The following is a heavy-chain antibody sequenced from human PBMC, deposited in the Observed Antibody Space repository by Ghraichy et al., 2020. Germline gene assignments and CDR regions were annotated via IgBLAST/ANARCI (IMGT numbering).Heavy chain of an antibody. D-gene: IGHD6-19*01. V-gene: IGHV3-53*01. CDR2: IYSGGST. Sequence: SCAASGFTVSSNYMSWVRQAPGKGLEWVSVIYSGGSTYYADSVKGRFTISRDNSKNTLYLQMNSLRAEDTAVYYCARERVYSSGNYYYYYGMDVWGQGTTVTVSS. J-gene: IGHJ6*02. CDR1: GFTVSSNY. CDR3: ARERVYSSGNYYYYYGMDV.